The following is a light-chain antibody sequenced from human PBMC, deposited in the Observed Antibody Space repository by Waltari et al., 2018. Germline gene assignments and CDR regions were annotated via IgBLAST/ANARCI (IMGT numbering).Light chain of an antibody. CDR1: QGIRGY. J-gene: IGKJ1*01. Sequence: DIQLTQSPSFLSASVGDRVTITCRASQGIRGYLAWYQQKPGKAPKLLIYAASTLQRGVPSRFSGNGSGTEFTLTISSLQPEDVAVYYCQQYYALPRTFGQGTKVEI. CDR2: AAS. CDR3: QQYYALPRT. V-gene: IGKV1-9*01.